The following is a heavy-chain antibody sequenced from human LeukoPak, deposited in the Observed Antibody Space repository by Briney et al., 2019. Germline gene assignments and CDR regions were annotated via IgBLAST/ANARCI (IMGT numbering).Heavy chain of an antibody. CDR3: ARVEYYDSSGSYYYGMDV. J-gene: IGHJ6*02. Sequence: SPTLSLTFALSGDSVSINSAAWNWIRRSPSRGLEWLGRTYYRSKWYNDYAVSVKSRITINPDTSKNQFSLQLNSVTPEDTAVYYCARVEYYDSSGSYYYGMDVWGQGTTVTVSS. CDR1: GDSVSINSAA. CDR2: TYYRSKWYN. D-gene: IGHD3-22*01. V-gene: IGHV6-1*01.